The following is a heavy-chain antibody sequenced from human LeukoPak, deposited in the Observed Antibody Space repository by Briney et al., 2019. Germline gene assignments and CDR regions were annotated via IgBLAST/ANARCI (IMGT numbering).Heavy chain of an antibody. CDR3: ARVPGGRGATNPLDY. D-gene: IGHD1-26*01. J-gene: IGHJ4*02. CDR1: GGTFSIYA. Sequence: SVKVSCKASGGTFSIYAISWVRQAPGQGLEWMGRIIPILGIANYAQKFQGRVTITADKSTSTAYMELSSLRSEDTAVYYCARVPGGRGATNPLDYWGQGTLVTVSS. CDR2: IIPILGIA. V-gene: IGHV1-69*04.